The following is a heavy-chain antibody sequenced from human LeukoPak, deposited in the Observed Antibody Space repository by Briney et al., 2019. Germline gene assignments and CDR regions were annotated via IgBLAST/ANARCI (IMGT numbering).Heavy chain of an antibody. J-gene: IGHJ4*02. CDR1: GVSINDYY. CDR2: ISHTEGT. V-gene: IGHV4-34*01. CDR3: ARFRCGHSGSFCYNH. Sequence: SETLSLTCGVFGVSINDYYWSWIRQSPGKGLEWIGEISHTEGTRYNPSLESRVTMSVGTSENQLSLKLIFVTAADTAVYYCARFRCGHSGSFCYNHGGLGTLVTVSS. D-gene: IGHD2-21*01.